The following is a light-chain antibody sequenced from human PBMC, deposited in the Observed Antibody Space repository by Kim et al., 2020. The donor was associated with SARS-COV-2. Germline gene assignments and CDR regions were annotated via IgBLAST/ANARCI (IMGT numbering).Light chain of an antibody. CDR2: VNGDGSH. V-gene: IGLV4-69*01. CDR3: QIWGAGFRV. CDR1: SEYTYYA. Sequence: QLVLTQSPSASASLGASVKLTCSLSSEYTYYAIAWHQQQPEKGPRFLVKVNGDGSHRRGDGIPDRFSGSSSGPERYLTISSLQSEDEADYYCQIWGAGFRVFGGGTQLTV. J-gene: IGLJ3*02.